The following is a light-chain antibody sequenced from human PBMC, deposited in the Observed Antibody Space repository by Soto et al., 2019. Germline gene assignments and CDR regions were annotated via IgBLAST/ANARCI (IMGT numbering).Light chain of an antibody. CDR1: QSVKTF. J-gene: IGKJ5*01. Sequence: EIFFTQSPATLSLSPVEISTLSCMASQSVKTFLVWYQQRPGQAPRLLIHDASHRAAGIPARFSGSGFGTDFTLTISSLEPEDAAVYYCQQRSNWPPITFGQGTRLEIK. CDR2: DAS. V-gene: IGKV3-11*01. CDR3: QQRSNWPPIT.